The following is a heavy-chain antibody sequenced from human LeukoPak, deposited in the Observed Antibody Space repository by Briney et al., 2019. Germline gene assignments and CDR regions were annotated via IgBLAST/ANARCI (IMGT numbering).Heavy chain of an antibody. CDR2: IRSRAFGVTA. J-gene: IGHJ4*02. CDR3: AGVWGPSGAWPWAFEY. Sequence: GRSLRLSCTASGFTFGDYAMSWVRQAPGKGLEWVGFIRSRAFGVTAEYAAAVKGRFTISRDDSKSIAYLQTNSLKTEDTGLYYCAGVWGPSGAWPWAFEYWGQGTLVTVSS. V-gene: IGHV3-49*04. CDR1: GFTFGDYA. D-gene: IGHD6-25*01.